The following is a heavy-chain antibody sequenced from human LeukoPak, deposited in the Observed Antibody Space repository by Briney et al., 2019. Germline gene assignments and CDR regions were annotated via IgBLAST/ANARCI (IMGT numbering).Heavy chain of an antibody. CDR3: ARMKTGRSYFDY. D-gene: IGHD1-1*01. V-gene: IGHV4-4*07. J-gene: IGHJ4*02. Sequence: SETLSLTCTVSGGSISSYYWSWIRQPAGKGLEWIGRIYSSGSTNYNPSFKSRVTLSVDTSRNQFSLKLSSVTVADTAVYYCARMKTGRSYFDYWGQGTLVIVSS. CDR1: GGSISSYY. CDR2: IYSSGST.